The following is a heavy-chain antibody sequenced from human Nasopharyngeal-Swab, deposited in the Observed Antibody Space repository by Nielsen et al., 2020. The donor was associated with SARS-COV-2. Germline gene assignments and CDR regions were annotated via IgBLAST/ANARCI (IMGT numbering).Heavy chain of an antibody. CDR1: GGSFSGYY. V-gene: IGHV4-34*01. Sequence: SETLSLTCAVYGGSFSGYYWSWIRQPPGKGLEWIGEINHSGSTNYNPSLKSLVTISVDTSKNQFSLKLSSVTAADTAVYYCARHTSNTEDWGQGTLVTVSS. D-gene: IGHD5-18*01. J-gene: IGHJ4*02. CDR2: INHSGST. CDR3: ARHTSNTED.